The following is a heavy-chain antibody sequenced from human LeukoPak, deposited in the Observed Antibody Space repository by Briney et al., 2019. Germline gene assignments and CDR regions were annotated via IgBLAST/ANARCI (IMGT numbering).Heavy chain of an antibody. V-gene: IGHV1-18*01. CDR2: SAYNGNT. CDR1: GYTFTNYG. CDR3: ARYNSMFRGVTTSDY. Sequence: GASVKVSCKASGYTFTNYGFNWVRQAPGQGLEWMGNSAYNGNTNYAQKFQDRVTMTTDTSTSTAYTELRSLRSDDTAVYYCARYNSMFRGVTTSDYWGQGTLVTVSS. D-gene: IGHD3-10*01. J-gene: IGHJ4*02.